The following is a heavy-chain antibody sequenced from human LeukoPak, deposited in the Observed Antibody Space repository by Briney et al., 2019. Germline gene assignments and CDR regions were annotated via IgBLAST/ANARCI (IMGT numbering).Heavy chain of an antibody. D-gene: IGHD2-15*01. Sequence: ASVKVSCKASGDTFNSYAISWVRQAPGQGLEWMGGIIRIFGTTHYARKFRGRVTLTADKSTRTAYMELSSLRSEDTAVYYCARAPPFHCSGGSCYLNNWFDPWGQGTLVTVSS. J-gene: IGHJ5*02. CDR2: IIRIFGTT. V-gene: IGHV1-69*06. CDR3: ARAPPFHCSGGSCYLNNWFDP. CDR1: GDTFNSYA.